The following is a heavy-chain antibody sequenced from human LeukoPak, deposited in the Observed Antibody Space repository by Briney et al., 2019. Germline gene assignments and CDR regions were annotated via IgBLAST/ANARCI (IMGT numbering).Heavy chain of an antibody. Sequence: ASVKVSCKTSGYTFTRFYIHWVRQAPGQGLEWMGWMNPNSGNTGYAQKFQGRVTMTRNTSISTAYMELSSLRSEDTAVYYCARVHKLLWFGVPGYDAFDIWGQGTMVTVSS. J-gene: IGHJ3*02. D-gene: IGHD3-10*01. CDR1: GYTFTRFY. CDR3: ARVHKLLWFGVPGYDAFDI. CDR2: MNPNSGNT. V-gene: IGHV1-8*01.